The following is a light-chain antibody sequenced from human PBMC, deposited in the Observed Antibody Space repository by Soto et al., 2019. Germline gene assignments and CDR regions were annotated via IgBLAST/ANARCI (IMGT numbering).Light chain of an antibody. CDR3: QQANSFPIT. V-gene: IGKV1-12*01. J-gene: IGKJ5*01. CDR2: EAT. CDR1: QGLKF. Sequence: DIQMTQPPSSGSASVGDTVTITCRASQGLKFLAWYQQKPGKAPRLLIYEATNLQSGVPPRFSGSGSGIDFTLTISSLQPEDFATYFCQQANSFPITFGQGTRLEIK.